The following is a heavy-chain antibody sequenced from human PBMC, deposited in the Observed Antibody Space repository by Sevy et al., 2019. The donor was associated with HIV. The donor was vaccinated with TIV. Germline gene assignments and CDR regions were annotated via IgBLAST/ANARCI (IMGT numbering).Heavy chain of an antibody. J-gene: IGHJ4*02. Sequence: GGSLRLSCAASGFTFSSYGMHWVRQAPGKGLEWVAVIWYDGSNKYYADSVKGRFTISRDNSKNTLYLQMNSLRAEDTAVYYCARDPGARYAQQLVPYYFDYWGLGTLVTVSS. V-gene: IGHV3-33*01. CDR1: GFTFSSYG. CDR2: IWYDGSNK. D-gene: IGHD6-13*01. CDR3: ARDPGARYAQQLVPYYFDY.